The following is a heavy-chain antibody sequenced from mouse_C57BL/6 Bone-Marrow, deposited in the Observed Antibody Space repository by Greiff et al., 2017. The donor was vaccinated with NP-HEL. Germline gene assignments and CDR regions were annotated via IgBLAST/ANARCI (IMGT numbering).Heavy chain of an antibody. CDR1: GYTFTSYW. Sequence: VKLQQPGAELVKPGASVKLSCKASGYTFTSYWMQWVKQRPGQGLEWIGEIDPSDSYTNYNQKFKGKATLTVDTSSSTAYMQLSSLTSEDSAVYYCARRNYYGRRAYWGQGTLVTVSA. J-gene: IGHJ3*01. V-gene: IGHV1-50*01. CDR3: ARRNYYGRRAY. CDR2: IDPSDSYT. D-gene: IGHD1-2*01.